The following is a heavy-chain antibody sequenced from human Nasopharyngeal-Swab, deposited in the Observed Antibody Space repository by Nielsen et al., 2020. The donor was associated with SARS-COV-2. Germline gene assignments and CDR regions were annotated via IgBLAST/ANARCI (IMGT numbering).Heavy chain of an antibody. Sequence: GESLKISCVASGFTFSGYTMNWVRQAPGKGLEWISSISSTTPYIYYADSVKGRFTISRDNAKKSLYLQMNFLRVEDTAMYYCARDTGGPPNYFDPWGQGTLVTVSS. J-gene: IGHJ5*02. CDR2: ISSTTPYI. CDR3: ARDTGGPPNYFDP. D-gene: IGHD1-7*01. CDR1: GFTFSGYT. V-gene: IGHV3-21*01.